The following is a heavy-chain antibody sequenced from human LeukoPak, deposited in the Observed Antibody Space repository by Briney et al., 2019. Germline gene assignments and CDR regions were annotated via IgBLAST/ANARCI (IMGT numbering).Heavy chain of an antibody. J-gene: IGHJ4*02. CDR1: GFTFSSYG. CDR3: AKMPVSYSSGWTNFDY. D-gene: IGHD6-19*01. Sequence: PGRSLRLSCAASGFTFSSYGMQWVRQAPGKGLEWVAVIWYDGSNKYYADSVKGRFTISRDNSKNTLYLQMNSLRAEDTAVYYCAKMPVSYSSGWTNFDYWGQGTLVTVSS. CDR2: IWYDGSNK. V-gene: IGHV3-33*06.